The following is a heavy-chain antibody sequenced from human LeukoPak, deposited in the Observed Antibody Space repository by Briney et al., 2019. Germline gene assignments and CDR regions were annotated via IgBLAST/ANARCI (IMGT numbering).Heavy chain of an antibody. V-gene: IGHV4-38-2*02. CDR3: ASRGDSGSYWYFDL. D-gene: IGHD4-17*01. Sequence: PSETLSLTCTVSGYSISRGYYRDWLRHPPGKGLGCIGTIYHSGRTYYNPSLKSRVTISVDTSENQFSLKLTSVTAADTAFYYCASRGDSGSYWYFDLWGRGTLVTVAS. CDR1: GYSISRGYY. CDR2: IYHSGRT. J-gene: IGHJ2*01.